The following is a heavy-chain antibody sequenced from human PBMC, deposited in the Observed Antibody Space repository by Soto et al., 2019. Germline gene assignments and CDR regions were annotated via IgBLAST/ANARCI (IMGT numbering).Heavy chain of an antibody. J-gene: IGHJ6*02. CDR2: ISAYNGNT. CDR3: XXXXXXXYYYGMDV. CDR1: GYTFTSYG. V-gene: IGHV1-18*01. Sequence: QVQLVQSGAEVKKPGASVKVSCKASGYTFTSYGISWVRQAPGXGLXWMGWISAYNGNTNYAQKLQGRVTMTTDTSTSXXXMXXXXLXXXXXXXXXXXXXXXXXYYYGMDVWGQGTTVTVSS.